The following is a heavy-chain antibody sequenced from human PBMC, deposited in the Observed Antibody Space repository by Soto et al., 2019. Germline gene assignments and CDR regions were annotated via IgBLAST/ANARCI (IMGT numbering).Heavy chain of an antibody. V-gene: IGHV1-18*01. J-gene: IGHJ4*02. Sequence: QVQLVQSGAEVKKPGASLKVCCKTSGYTFTSDGVAWVRQAPGPGLEWMVWISGYNGNTNYAQKFQGRVTMTTDTSTSTAYMKMMSLRSDDTAVYYCARDPTCHFIEYWGQGTLVTVSS. CDR1: GYTFTSDG. CDR2: ISGYNGNT. CDR3: ARDPTCHFIEY.